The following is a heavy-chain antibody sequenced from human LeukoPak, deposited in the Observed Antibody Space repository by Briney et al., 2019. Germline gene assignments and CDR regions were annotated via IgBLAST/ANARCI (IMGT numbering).Heavy chain of an antibody. V-gene: IGHV4-30-4*08. CDR2: IYYSGST. CDR1: GGSISSGDYY. Sequence: SETLSLTCTVSGGSISSGDYYWSWIRQPPGKGLEWIGYIYYSGSTYYNPSFKSRVTISVDTSKNQFSLKLSSVTAADTAVYYCASSYYDFWSGWLHAFDIWGQGTMVTVSS. J-gene: IGHJ3*02. D-gene: IGHD3-3*01. CDR3: ASSYYDFWSGWLHAFDI.